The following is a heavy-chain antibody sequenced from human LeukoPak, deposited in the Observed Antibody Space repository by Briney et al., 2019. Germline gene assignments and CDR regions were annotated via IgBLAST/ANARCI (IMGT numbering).Heavy chain of an antibody. CDR2: ISPNSDDT. J-gene: IGHJ4*02. CDR3: ARGGFDY. CDR1: GYTFTGYY. V-gene: IGHV1-2*02. Sequence: ASVKVSCKASGYTFTGYYLHWVRQAPGQGLEWMGWISPNSDDTNYAQKFRGRVNMTRDTSISTAYMELSRLRSDDTAIYYCARGGFDYWGQGTLVTVPS.